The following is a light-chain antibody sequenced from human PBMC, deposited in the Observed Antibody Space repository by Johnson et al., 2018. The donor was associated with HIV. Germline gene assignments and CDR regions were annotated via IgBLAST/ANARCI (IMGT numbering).Light chain of an antibody. J-gene: IGLJ1*01. Sequence: QPVLTQPPSVSAAPGQKVTISCSGSNSNIGNNYVSWYQQLPGTAPKLLIYENNQRSSGIPDRFSGSKSATSATLGITGLQTGDEADYYCGTWDSSLSVYVFGSWTKVTVL. CDR3: GTWDSSLSVYV. CDR1: NSNIGNNY. CDR2: ENN. V-gene: IGLV1-51*02.